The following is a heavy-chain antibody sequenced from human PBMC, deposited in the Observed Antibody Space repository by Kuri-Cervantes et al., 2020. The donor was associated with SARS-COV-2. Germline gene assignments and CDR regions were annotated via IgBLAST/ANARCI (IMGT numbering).Heavy chain of an antibody. CDR3: ASVSYCSSTSRHIYYYYGMDV. CDR2: INAGNGNT. CDR1: GYTFISYA. D-gene: IGHD2-2*01. Sequence: ASVKVSCKASGYTFISYAMHWVRQAPGQRLEWMGWINAGNGNTKYSQKFQGRVTITRDTSASTAYMELSSLRSEDTAVYYCASVSYCSSTSRHIYYYYGMDVWGQGTTVTVSS. V-gene: IGHV1-3*01. J-gene: IGHJ6*02.